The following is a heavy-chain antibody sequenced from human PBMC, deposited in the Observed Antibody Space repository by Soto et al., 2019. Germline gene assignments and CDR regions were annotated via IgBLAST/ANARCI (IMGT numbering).Heavy chain of an antibody. CDR2: IHYSGST. J-gene: IGHJ4*02. V-gene: IGHV4-39*01. CDR1: GGSISSNIYH. CDR3: ASQHYYDSSGYYVVY. D-gene: IGHD3-22*01. Sequence: PSETLSVTCTVSGGSISSNIYHWGWIRQPPGKGLEWIGNIHYSGSTYYDSSLKSRVTISVDTSKNQFSLKLSSVTAAYTAVYYCASQHYYDSSGYYVVYWGQGTLVTIS.